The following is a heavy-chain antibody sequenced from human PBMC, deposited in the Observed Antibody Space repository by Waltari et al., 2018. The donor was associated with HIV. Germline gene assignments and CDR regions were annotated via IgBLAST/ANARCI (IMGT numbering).Heavy chain of an antibody. D-gene: IGHD2-15*01. CDR3: ARERKVVGASPYYGLDV. Sequence: QVLLVQSGAEVKKPGASVRVSCKASGYNFITYAIHWVRQAPGQMLEWRGCIITVNANTKYSQKLQCRVTITRETSTTTAQMELSRLRSEDTAIYYCARERKVVGASPYYGLDVWGQGTTVTVSS. CDR1: GYNFITYA. V-gene: IGHV1-3*04. CDR2: IITVNANT. J-gene: IGHJ6*02.